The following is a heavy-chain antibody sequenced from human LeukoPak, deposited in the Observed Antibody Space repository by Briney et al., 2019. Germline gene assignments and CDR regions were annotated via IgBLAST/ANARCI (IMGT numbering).Heavy chain of an antibody. CDR3: ARKSGDFLFDY. CDR2: IKQDGSEK. D-gene: IGHD2/OR15-2a*01. J-gene: IGHJ4*02. CDR1: GFTFSSYW. V-gene: IGHV3-7*01. Sequence: GGSLRLSCAASGFTFSSYWMSWVRQAPGKGLEWVANIKQDGSEKYYVDSVKGRFTISRDNAKNSLHLQMNSLRAEDTAVYYCARKSGDFLFDYWGQGTLVTVSS.